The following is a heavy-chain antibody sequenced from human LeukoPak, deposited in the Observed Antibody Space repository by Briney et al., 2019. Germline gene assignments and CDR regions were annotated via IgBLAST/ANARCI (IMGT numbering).Heavy chain of an antibody. J-gene: IGHJ5*02. CDR2: ISAYNGNT. CDR3: ARDRDSSGYYYDNWFDP. V-gene: IGHV1-18*01. CDR1: GYTFTSYG. Sequence: ASVKVSCKASGYTFTSYGISWVRQAPGQGLEWMGWISAYNGNTNYAQKLQGRVTMTTDTSTSTAYRELRSLRSDDTAVYYCARDRDSSGYYYDNWFDPWGQGTLVTVSS. D-gene: IGHD3-22*01.